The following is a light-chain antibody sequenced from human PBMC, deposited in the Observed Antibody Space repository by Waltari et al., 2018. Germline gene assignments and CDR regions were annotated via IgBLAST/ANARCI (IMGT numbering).Light chain of an antibody. J-gene: IGLJ1*01. V-gene: IGLV2-14*03. CDR3: SSYTTSSTVYV. Sequence: QSALTQPASVSGSPGQSITISCTGTSSDVGTYDYVSWYQQHPGEAPKLKIYDVTKRPSVMATRFSGAKSCNTASLTISVLQAEDEADYYCSSYTTSSTVYVFGTGTKVTVL. CDR2: DVT. CDR1: SSDVGTYDY.